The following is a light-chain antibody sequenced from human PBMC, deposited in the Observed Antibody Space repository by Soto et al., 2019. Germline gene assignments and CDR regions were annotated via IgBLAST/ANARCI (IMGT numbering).Light chain of an antibody. CDR1: QSISTW. Sequence: DLQMTQSPSTLSASVGDRVTITCRASQSISTWLAWYQQKPGRAPKLLIYDASNLESGVPSRFSGSGSGTEFTLTISSLQPDDFATYYCQQYNSYSQTFGQGTKLAIK. J-gene: IGKJ2*01. CDR3: QQYNSYSQT. CDR2: DAS. V-gene: IGKV1-5*01.